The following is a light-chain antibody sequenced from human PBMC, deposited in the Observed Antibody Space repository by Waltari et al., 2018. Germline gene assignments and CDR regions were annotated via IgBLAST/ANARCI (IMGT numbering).Light chain of an antibody. CDR3: ATWDDSLKGWV. CDR2: RND. CDR1: SSNIGSNT. V-gene: IGLV1-44*01. Sequence: QSVLTQPPSASGTPGQRVTISCSGSSSNIGSNTVNWHQQLPGTAPKLLIYRNDQRPSGVPDRVSGSRSGTSASLAISGLHSEDEADYYCATWDDSLKGWVFGGGTKLTVL. J-gene: IGLJ3*02.